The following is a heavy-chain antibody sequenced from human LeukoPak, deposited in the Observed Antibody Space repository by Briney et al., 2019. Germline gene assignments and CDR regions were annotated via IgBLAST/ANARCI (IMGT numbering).Heavy chain of an antibody. D-gene: IGHD6-19*01. CDR1: GYTFTAYY. V-gene: IGHV1-2*06. Sequence: GASVKVSCKASGYTFTAYYIHWVRQAPGQGLEWMGRINPKNGDTNYAQKFQDRVTMTRDTSISTAYMELSRLRSDDTAVYYCARAGWHHDAFDIWGQGTMVTVSS. CDR3: ARAGWHHDAFDI. CDR2: INPKNGDT. J-gene: IGHJ3*02.